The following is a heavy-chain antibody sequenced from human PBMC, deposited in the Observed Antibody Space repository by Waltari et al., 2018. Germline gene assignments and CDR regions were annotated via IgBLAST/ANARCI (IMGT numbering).Heavy chain of an antibody. V-gene: IGHV1-2*02. CDR3: ASLREGDYAFDI. CDR1: GYTFTDYY. CDR2: INANSGGT. Sequence: QAQLVQSGAEVREPGASVKVSCKASGYTFTDYYIQWVRQAPGQGLEWMGGINANSGGTKFAQKFQGRVTMTRDTSTSTAYMDLSRLRSDDTAVYYCASLREGDYAFDIWGQGTMVTVSS. D-gene: IGHD3-16*01. J-gene: IGHJ3*02.